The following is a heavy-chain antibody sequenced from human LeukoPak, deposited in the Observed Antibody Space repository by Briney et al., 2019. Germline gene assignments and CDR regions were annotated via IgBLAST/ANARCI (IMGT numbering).Heavy chain of an antibody. CDR2: ISAYSGNT. V-gene: IGHV1-18*01. D-gene: IGHD3-22*01. CDR1: GYTFTSYD. J-gene: IGHJ4*02. Sequence: ASVKVSCKASGYTFTSYDISWVRQAPGQGLEWMGWISAYSGNTNYAQKLQGRVTMTTDTSTSTAYMELSSLRSEDTAVYYCARGVYDSSGYYLMDYWGQGTLVTVSS. CDR3: ARGVYDSSGYYLMDY.